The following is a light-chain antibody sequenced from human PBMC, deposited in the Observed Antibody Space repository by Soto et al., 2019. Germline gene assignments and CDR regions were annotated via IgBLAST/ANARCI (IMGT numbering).Light chain of an antibody. Sequence: DIVMTQSPLSLPVTPGEPASISCKSSQSLLHSDGDNYLEWYVQKAGQSPQLLIYLDSHRASGVPDRLSGSGSGTDFTLKISKVEADDVGVYYCMQTLQTPYTFGPGTKVEIK. J-gene: IGKJ3*01. CDR1: QSLLHSDGDNY. CDR3: MQTLQTPYT. V-gene: IGKV2-28*01. CDR2: LDS.